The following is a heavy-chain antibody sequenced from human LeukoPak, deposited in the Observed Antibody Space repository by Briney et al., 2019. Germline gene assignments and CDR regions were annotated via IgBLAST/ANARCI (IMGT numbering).Heavy chain of an antibody. D-gene: IGHD3-16*01. CDR3: TRINYG. Sequence: GGSLRLSCAASGFTFSNYWMHWVRQAPGKGLMWVSRINSDGSTTSYADSVKGRFTISRDNAKNTLYLQMNSLRVEDTAVYYCTRINYGWGQGTLVTVSS. CDR2: INSDGSTT. J-gene: IGHJ4*02. CDR1: GFTFSNYW. V-gene: IGHV3-74*01.